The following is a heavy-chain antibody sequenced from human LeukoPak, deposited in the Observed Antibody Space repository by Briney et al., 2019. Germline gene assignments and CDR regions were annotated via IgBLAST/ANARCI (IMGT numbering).Heavy chain of an antibody. J-gene: IGHJ4*02. CDR3: ARGSTTVVTPGDY. V-gene: IGHV4-59*01. CDR1: REFISGYY. CDR2: IYYGGST. Sequence: SETLSLTCGVSREFISGYYWSWIRQPPGKGLEWIGYIYYGGSTNYNPSLKSRVTISVDTSKNQLSLKLTSVTAADTALYYCARGSTTVVTPGDYWGQGTLVTVSS. D-gene: IGHD4-23*01.